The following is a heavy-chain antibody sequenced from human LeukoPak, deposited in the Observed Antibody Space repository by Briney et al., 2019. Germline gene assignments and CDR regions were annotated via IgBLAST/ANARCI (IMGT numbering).Heavy chain of an antibody. V-gene: IGHV1-69*06. CDR3: AREIMPRDAFDI. Sequence: SVKVSCKASGGTFSSYAISWVRQAPGQGLEWMGGIIPIFGTANYAQKFQGRVTITADKSTSTAYMELSSLRSEDTAVYYCAREIMPRDAFDIWGQGTMVTVSS. CDR2: IIPIFGTA. J-gene: IGHJ3*02. D-gene: IGHD2-2*01. CDR1: GGTFSSYA.